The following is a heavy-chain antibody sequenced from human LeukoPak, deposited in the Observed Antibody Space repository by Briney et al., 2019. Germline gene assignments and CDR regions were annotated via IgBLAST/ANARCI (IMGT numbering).Heavy chain of an antibody. CDR2: ISYDGSNK. D-gene: IGHD6-13*01. Sequence: GGSLRLSCAASGFTFSSYGMHWVRQAPGKGLEWVAVISYDGSNKYYADSVKGRFTISRDNSKNTLYLQMNSLRAEDTAVYYCAKISGDNVYSSSWYYFDYWGQGTLVTVSS. CDR3: AKISGDNVYSSSWYYFDY. V-gene: IGHV3-30*18. J-gene: IGHJ4*02. CDR1: GFTFSSYG.